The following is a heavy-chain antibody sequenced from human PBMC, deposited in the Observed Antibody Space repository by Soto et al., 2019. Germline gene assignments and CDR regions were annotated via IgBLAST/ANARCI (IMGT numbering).Heavy chain of an antibody. D-gene: IGHD2-2*01. V-gene: IGHV1-69*01. J-gene: IGHJ6*02. Sequence: QVQLVQSGAEVKKPGSSVKVSCKASGGTFSSYAISWVRQAPGQGLEWMGGIIPIFGTANYAQKFQGRVTITADESTSTASMELSSLRSEETAVYYCARHLPYCSSTSCYPHYYGMDVWGQETTVTVSS. CDR3: ARHLPYCSSTSCYPHYYGMDV. CDR2: IIPIFGTA. CDR1: GGTFSSYA.